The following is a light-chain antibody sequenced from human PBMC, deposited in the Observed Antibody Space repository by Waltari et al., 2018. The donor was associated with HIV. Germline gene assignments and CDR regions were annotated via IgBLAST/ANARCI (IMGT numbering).Light chain of an antibody. Sequence: QSALTQPASVSGSPGQSITISCTGINNDIGTNNYVSWYQQHPGKAPTLLIYEVTSRPLGVSHRFSGSKSDTTASLTISELQPEDESHYYCTSYKTGGTILFGGGT. CDR3: TSYKTGGTIL. J-gene: IGLJ2*01. CDR1: NNDIGTNNY. CDR2: EVT. V-gene: IGLV2-14*01.